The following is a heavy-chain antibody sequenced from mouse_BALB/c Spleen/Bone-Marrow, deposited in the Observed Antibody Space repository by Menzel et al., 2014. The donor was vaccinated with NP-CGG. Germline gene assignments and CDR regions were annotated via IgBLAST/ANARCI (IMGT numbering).Heavy chain of an antibody. CDR3: ARGGHGSY. V-gene: IGHV1-54*03. J-gene: IGHJ2*01. Sequence: VQLQQSGAELVRPGTSVKVSCKASGYAFTNYLIEWVKQRPGQGLEWIGVINPGSGGTNYNEKFKGKATLTAYNSSNTAYMHLSSLTSDDSAVYFCARGGHGSYWGQGTTLTVSS. CDR1: GYAFTNYL. CDR2: INPGSGGT. D-gene: IGHD2-2*01.